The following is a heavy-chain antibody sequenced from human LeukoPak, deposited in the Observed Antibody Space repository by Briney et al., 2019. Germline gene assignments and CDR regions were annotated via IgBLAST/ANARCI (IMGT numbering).Heavy chain of an antibody. J-gene: IGHJ4*02. CDR1: GFTLSSYG. V-gene: IGHV3-23*01. CDR3: AKVIPRGPRYFDY. Sequence: PRGSLRLSCAASGFTLSSYGMHWVRQAPGKGLEWVSAISGSGGSTYYADSVKGRFTISRDNSKNTLYLQMNSLRAEDTAVYYCAKVIPRGPRYFDYWGQGTLVTVSS. CDR2: ISGSGGST.